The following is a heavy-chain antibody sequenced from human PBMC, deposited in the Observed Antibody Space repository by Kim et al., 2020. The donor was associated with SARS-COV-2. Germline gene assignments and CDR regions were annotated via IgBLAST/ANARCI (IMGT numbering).Heavy chain of an antibody. V-gene: IGHV4-39*01. D-gene: IGHD6-19*01. J-gene: IGHJ5*02. CDR1: GGSISSSSYY. Sequence: SETLSLTCTVSGGSISSSSYYWGWIRQPPGKGLEWIGSIYYSGSTYYNPSLKSRVTISVDTSKNQFSLKLSSVTAADTAVYYCARHRGKQWLVLGGWFDPWGQGTLVTVSS. CDR3: ARHRGKQWLVLGGWFDP. CDR2: IYYSGST.